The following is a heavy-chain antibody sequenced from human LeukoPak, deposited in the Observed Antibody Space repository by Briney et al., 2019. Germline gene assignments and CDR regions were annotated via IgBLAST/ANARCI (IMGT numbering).Heavy chain of an antibody. D-gene: IGHD2-2*01. CDR2: IYDSGST. V-gene: IGHV4-31*03. J-gene: IGHJ4*02. CDR1: GGPISSGGYF. Sequence: SQTLSLTCTVSGGPISSGGYFWSWIRQHPGKGLEWIGYIYDSGSTYYTPSLKSRITMSVDTSKNQFSLQLSSVTAADTAVYYCARAVVPAAMPDYWGQGTLVTVSS. CDR3: ARAVVPAAMPDY.